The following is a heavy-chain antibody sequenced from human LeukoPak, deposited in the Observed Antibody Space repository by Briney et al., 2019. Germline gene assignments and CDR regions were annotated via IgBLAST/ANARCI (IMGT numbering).Heavy chain of an antibody. CDR1: GYTFIGYY. CDR3: ARENANIFDY. V-gene: IGHV1-2*02. CDR2: INPNSGGT. Sequence: ASEKVSCKASGYTFIGYYIHWVRQAPGQGLEWMGWINPNSGGTNYAQKFQGRVTMTRDTSISTAYMDLSRLRSDDTAVFYCARENANIFDYWGQGTLVTVSS. J-gene: IGHJ4*02. D-gene: IGHD4/OR15-4a*01.